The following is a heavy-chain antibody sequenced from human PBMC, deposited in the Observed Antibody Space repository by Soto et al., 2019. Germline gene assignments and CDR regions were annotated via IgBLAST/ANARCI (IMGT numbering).Heavy chain of an antibody. J-gene: IGHJ4*02. CDR3: ARQVFGVVADDVDY. Sequence: QVQLVQSGAEVKKPGSSVKVSCKASGGTFSSYAISWVRQAPGQGLEWMGGIIPIFGTANYAQKFQGRVTITAEESTSTASMELSSLRSEDTAVYYCARQVFGVVADDVDYWGQGTLVTVSS. CDR1: GGTFSSYA. V-gene: IGHV1-69*12. D-gene: IGHD3-3*01. CDR2: IIPIFGTA.